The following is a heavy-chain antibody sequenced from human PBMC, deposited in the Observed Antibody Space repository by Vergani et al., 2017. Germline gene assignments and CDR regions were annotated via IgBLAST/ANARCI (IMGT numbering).Heavy chain of an antibody. Sequence: EVQLVESGGGLVQPGGSLRLSCAASGFTFSSYWMHWVRQAPGRGLVWVSRINSDGGSTIYADSVKGRFTISRDNAKNTLYLQMNSLSAEDTAVYYCARGGGDIVVVPAATPVAGPYGMDVWGQGTTVTVSS. J-gene: IGHJ6*02. V-gene: IGHV3-74*01. CDR2: INSDGGST. D-gene: IGHD2-2*01. CDR1: GFTFSSYW. CDR3: ARGGGDIVVVPAATPVAGPYGMDV.